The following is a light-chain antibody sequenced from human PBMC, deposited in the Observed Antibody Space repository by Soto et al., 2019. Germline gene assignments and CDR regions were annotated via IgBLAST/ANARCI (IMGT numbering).Light chain of an antibody. J-gene: IGLJ2*01. CDR3: QTWDSSTVL. Sequence: SYELTQPPSVSVSPGQTASVTCSGDRLGGKSTSWYQQKPGQSPILVIYQNTKRPSGIPERFSGSTSGDTATLTITGPLTMDEADYYCQTWDSSTVLFGGGTKVTVL. CDR1: RLGGKS. V-gene: IGLV3-1*01. CDR2: QNT.